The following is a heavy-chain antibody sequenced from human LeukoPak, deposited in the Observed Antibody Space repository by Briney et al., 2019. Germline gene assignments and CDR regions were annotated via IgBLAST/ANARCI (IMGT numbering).Heavy chain of an antibody. J-gene: IGHJ6*03. Sequence: GDSLRLSCAASGFTFTKYWMTWVRQAPGKGLEWVSSISSGSTYIKYADSVKGRFTTSRDDAKSSLFLQMNSLRADDTAVYYCARPGRGPGDFYYMDVWGKGTTVTVSS. CDR3: ARPGRGPGDFYYMDV. CDR2: ISSGSTYI. D-gene: IGHD1-14*01. V-gene: IGHV3-21*06. CDR1: GFTFTKYW.